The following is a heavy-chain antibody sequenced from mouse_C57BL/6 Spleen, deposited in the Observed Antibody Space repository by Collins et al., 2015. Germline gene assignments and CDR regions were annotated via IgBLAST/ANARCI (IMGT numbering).Heavy chain of an antibody. CDR2: ISSGSSTI. Sequence: EVQLVESGGGLVKPGGSLKLSCAASGFTFSDYGMHWVRQAPEKGLEWVAYISSGSSTIYYADTVKGRFTISRDNAKNTLFLQMTSLRSEDTAMYYCARPRSTMESWFAYWGQGTLVTVSA. J-gene: IGHJ3*01. D-gene: IGHD2-1*01. V-gene: IGHV5-17*01. CDR3: ARPRSTMESWFAY. CDR1: GFTFSDYG.